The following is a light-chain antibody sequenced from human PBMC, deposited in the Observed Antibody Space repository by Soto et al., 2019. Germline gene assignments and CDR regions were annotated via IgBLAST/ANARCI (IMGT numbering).Light chain of an antibody. CDR3: SSYTSSSTLV. CDR2: DVS. V-gene: IGLV2-14*01. J-gene: IGLJ1*01. CDR1: SSDVGGYNY. Sequence: QSVLTQPASVSGSPGQSITTSCTGTSSDVGGYNYVSWYQQHPGKAPKLTIYDVSNRPSGVSNRFSGSKSGNTASLTISGLQAEDEADYYCSSYTSSSTLVFGTGNKVTVL.